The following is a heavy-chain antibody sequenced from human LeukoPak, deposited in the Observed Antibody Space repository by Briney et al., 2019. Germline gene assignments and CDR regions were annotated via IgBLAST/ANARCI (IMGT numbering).Heavy chain of an antibody. D-gene: IGHD3-3*01. V-gene: IGHV1-2*02. J-gene: IGHJ4*02. Sequence: ASVKVSCKASGYTFTGYYIHWVRQAPGQGLEWMGWINPNSGGTNYAQKFQGRVTMTRDTSISAAYMELSRLRSDDTAVYYCVTFFSGFDYWGQGTLVTVSS. CDR1: GYTFTGYY. CDR3: VTFFSGFDY. CDR2: INPNSGGT.